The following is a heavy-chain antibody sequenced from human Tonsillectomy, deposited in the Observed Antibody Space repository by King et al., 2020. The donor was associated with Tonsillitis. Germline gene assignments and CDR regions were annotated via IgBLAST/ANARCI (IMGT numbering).Heavy chain of an antibody. CDR1: GFSFSTYS. V-gene: IGHV3-21*01. Sequence: EVQLVESGGGLVKPGGSLRLSCAASGFSFSTYSMNWVRQAPGKGLEWVSSINSNSADVYYGDSVKGRFTMSRDNAKNSLYLQMNSLRAEDTAVYYCASHYDNFVGGFDPWGQGTLVTVSS. J-gene: IGHJ5*02. CDR2: INSNSADV. D-gene: IGHD3-16*01. CDR3: ASHYDNFVGGFDP.